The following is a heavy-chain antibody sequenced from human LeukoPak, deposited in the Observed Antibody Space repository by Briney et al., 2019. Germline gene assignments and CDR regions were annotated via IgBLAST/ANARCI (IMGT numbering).Heavy chain of an antibody. V-gene: IGHV3-53*04. Sequence: GGSLRLSCAASGFIVSGTYMSWVRQVPGKGLEWVSVVDSGGSAFYADSVKGRFTISRHNSKKTLHLQMNSLRAEDTAIYYCTRESLSRSRAMDVWGQGTTVTVSS. CDR2: VDSGGSA. J-gene: IGHJ6*02. CDR3: TRESLSRSRAMDV. CDR1: GFIVSGTY. D-gene: IGHD6-6*01.